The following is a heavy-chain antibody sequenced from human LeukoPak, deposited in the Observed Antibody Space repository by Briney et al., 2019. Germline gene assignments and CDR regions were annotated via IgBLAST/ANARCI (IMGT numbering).Heavy chain of an antibody. D-gene: IGHD6-19*01. CDR1: GDSISRYY. CDR3: ARVSSGQSIFAY. CDR2: IYTSGNT. V-gene: IGHV4-4*07. J-gene: IGHJ4*02. Sequence: SETLSLICTVSGDSISRYYWSCLRQPAGKALEWIGRIYTSGNTNYNPSIKSRITISVDKSTNQFSLKLSSVTAADTAVYYCARVSSGQSIFAYLGEGALGTVSS.